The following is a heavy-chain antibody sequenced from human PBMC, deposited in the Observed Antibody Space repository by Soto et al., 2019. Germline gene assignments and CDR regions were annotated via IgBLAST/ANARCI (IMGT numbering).Heavy chain of an antibody. CDR3: ARVSGVYDSSGYYQEYYYYGMDV. Sequence: SETLSLTCTVSGGSISSGGYYWSWIRQHPGKGLEWIGYIYYSGSTYYNPSLKSRVTISVDTSKNQFSLKLSSGTAADTAVYYCARVSGVYDSSGYYQEYYYYGMDVWGQGTTVTVSS. V-gene: IGHV4-31*03. J-gene: IGHJ6*02. D-gene: IGHD3-22*01. CDR1: GGSISSGGYY. CDR2: IYYSGST.